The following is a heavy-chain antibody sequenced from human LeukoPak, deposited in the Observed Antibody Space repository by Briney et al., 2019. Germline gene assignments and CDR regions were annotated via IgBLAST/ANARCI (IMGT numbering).Heavy chain of an antibody. Sequence: GGSLRLSCVASGFPFSDYWMDWVRQAPGKGMEWVANIKQDGSEGYYADSVKGRFTISRDNAKSSLYLQMNSLRAEDTAVYYCSRSLDYWGQGALVTVSS. CDR2: IKQDGSEG. V-gene: IGHV3-7*01. J-gene: IGHJ4*02. CDR3: SRSLDY. CDR1: GFPFSDYW.